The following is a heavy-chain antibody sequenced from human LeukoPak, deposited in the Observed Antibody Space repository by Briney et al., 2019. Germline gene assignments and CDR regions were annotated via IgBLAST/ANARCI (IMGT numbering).Heavy chain of an antibody. Sequence: PSETLSLTCAVYGGSFSGYYWSWIRQPPGKGLEWIGEINHSGSTNYNPSRKSRVTISVDTSKNQFSLKLSSVTAADTAVYYCARASPRYCSSTSCYRVGAGDYYYYGMDVWGQGTTVTVSS. CDR1: GGSFSGYY. CDR2: INHSGST. D-gene: IGHD2-2*01. J-gene: IGHJ6*02. V-gene: IGHV4-34*01. CDR3: ARASPRYCSSTSCYRVGAGDYYYYGMDV.